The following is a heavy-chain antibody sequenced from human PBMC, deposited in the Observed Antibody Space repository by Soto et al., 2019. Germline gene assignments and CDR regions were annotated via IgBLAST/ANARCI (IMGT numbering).Heavy chain of an antibody. CDR1: GFTLSDYG. CDR2: IWYDGSKK. CDR3: ARWAGSFGAFDI. D-gene: IGHD3-10*01. V-gene: IGHV3-33*01. J-gene: IGHJ3*02. Sequence: GGSLRLSCAASGFTLSDYGMHWVRQAPGKGLEWVAVIWYDGSKKYYADSVKGRFTISRDDSKNTLYLQMNSLRAEDTAVYYCARWAGSFGAFDIWGQGTMVTVSS.